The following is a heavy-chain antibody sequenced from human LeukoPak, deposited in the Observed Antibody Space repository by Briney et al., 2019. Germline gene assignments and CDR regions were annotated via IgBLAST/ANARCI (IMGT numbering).Heavy chain of an antibody. Sequence: ASVKVSCKASGYTFTSYGISWVRQAPGQGLEWMGWVSAYNGNTNYAQKLQGRVTMTTDTSTSTAYMELRSLRSEGTAVYYCARVPHLGDFWPAWGQGTLVTVSS. CDR1: GYTFTSYG. D-gene: IGHD3/OR15-3a*01. CDR3: ARVPHLGDFWPA. CDR2: VSAYNGNT. V-gene: IGHV1-18*01. J-gene: IGHJ5*02.